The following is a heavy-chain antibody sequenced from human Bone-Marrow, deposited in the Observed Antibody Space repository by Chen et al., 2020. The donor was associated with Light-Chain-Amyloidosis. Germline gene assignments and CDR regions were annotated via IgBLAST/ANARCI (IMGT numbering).Heavy chain of an antibody. CDR1: GVSFSGYY. Sequence: QVQLQQWGAGLLKPSETLSLTCAVYGVSFSGYYWSWIRQPPGQGLAWIGEINHSGSTNYNPSLKSRVTISVDTSKNQFSLKLISVTAADTAVYYCARGSPLTVTDHNWFDPWGQGTLVTVSS. V-gene: IGHV4-34*01. D-gene: IGHD2-21*02. J-gene: IGHJ5*02. CDR3: ARGSPLTVTDHNWFDP. CDR2: INHSGST.